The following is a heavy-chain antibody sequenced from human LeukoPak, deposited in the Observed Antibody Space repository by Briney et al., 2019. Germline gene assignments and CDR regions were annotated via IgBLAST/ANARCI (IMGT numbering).Heavy chain of an antibody. V-gene: IGHV3-20*04. CDR1: GFTFDDYA. D-gene: IGHD2-2*01. CDR2: INWNGGST. J-gene: IGHJ4*02. CDR3: ARGAPSSRFDY. Sequence: GGSLRLSCAASGFTFDDYAMSWVRQAPGKGLEWVSGINWNGGSTGYADSVKGRFTISRDNAKNSLYLQMNSLRAEDTAFYYCARGAPSSRFDYWGQGTLVTVSS.